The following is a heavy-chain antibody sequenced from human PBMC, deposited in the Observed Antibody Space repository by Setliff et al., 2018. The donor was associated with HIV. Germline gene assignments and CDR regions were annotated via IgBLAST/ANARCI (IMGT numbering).Heavy chain of an antibody. V-gene: IGHV4-39*07. Sequence: PSETLSLTCSVSGSSLTSSSFYWGWIRQPPGKGLEWIGNIYYTGTTYYNSSLNSRVRISVDTSTNQFSLNLSSVTAADTAVYYCARGNYYNLWADPFDYWGQGTLVTVS. D-gene: IGHD3-3*01. CDR1: GSSLTSSSFY. J-gene: IGHJ4*02. CDR3: ARGNYYNLWADPFDY. CDR2: IYYTGTT.